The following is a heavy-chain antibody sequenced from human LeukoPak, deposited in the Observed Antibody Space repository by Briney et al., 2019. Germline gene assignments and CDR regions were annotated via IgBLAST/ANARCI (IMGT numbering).Heavy chain of an antibody. Sequence: GGSLRLSCAASGFTFSMYAMSWVRQAPGRGLEWVSAISGSGGGTYYAYSVKGRFTISRDNSKNTLFLQMNNLRAEDTAVYYCAKSPLAVAGTGNWFDPWGQGTLVTVSS. V-gene: IGHV3-23*01. D-gene: IGHD6-19*01. CDR3: AKSPLAVAGTGNWFDP. J-gene: IGHJ5*02. CDR2: ISGSGGGT. CDR1: GFTFSMYA.